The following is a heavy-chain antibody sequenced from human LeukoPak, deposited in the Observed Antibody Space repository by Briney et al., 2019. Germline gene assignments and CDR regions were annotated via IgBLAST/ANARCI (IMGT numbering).Heavy chain of an antibody. J-gene: IGHJ4*02. Sequence: GGSLRLSCAASGYTFSSYAMSWVRQAPGKGLEWVSAIGGSGGSTYYADSVKGRFTISRDNSKNTLYLQMNSLRAEDTAVYYCAKHDGAAVAGIFDYWGQGTLVTVSS. CDR1: GYTFSSYA. CDR2: IGGSGGST. V-gene: IGHV3-23*01. CDR3: AKHDGAAVAGIFDY. D-gene: IGHD6-19*01.